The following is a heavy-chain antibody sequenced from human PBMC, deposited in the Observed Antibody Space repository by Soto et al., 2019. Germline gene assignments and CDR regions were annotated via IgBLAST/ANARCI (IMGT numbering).Heavy chain of an antibody. J-gene: IGHJ4*02. CDR3: ARGGSYSSSSDLTY. V-gene: IGHV1-18*04. D-gene: IGHD6-6*01. CDR2: ISAHSGDT. CDR1: GYTFTNYG. Sequence: QVQLVQSGPEVKKPGASVKVSCTPSGYTFTNYGVNWVRQAPGQGLEWMGWISAHSGDTKYAQKFQGRVTMTTDPSTRTAYMELRSLRFDDSAVYYCARGGSYSSSSDLTYWGQGTLVTVSS.